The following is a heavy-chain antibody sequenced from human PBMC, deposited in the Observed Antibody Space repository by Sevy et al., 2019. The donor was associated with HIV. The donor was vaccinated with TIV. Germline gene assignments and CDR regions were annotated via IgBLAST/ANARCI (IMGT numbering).Heavy chain of an antibody. CDR3: ARDGRSISAFDI. D-gene: IGHD3-3*02. V-gene: IGHV3-23*01. Sequence: GGSLRLSCAASEFTFSSHAVSWVRQAPGKGLEWVSAISGNGENRHYADSVRGRLTISRDNFKNTLYLQMNSLRAEDTALYYCARDGRSISAFDIWGQGTMVTVSS. CDR2: ISGNGENR. J-gene: IGHJ3*02. CDR1: EFTFSSHA.